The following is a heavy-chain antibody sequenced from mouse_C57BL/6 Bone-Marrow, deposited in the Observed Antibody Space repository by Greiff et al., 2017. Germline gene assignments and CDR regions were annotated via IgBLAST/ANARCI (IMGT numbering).Heavy chain of an antibody. CDR1: GYSFTSYY. J-gene: IGHJ2*01. Sequence: VKLMESGPELVKPGASVKISCKASGYSFTSYYIHWVKQRPGQGLEWIGWIYPGSGNTKYNEKFKGKATLTADPSSSTASMQLSSLTSEDSAVYYCADGYPFDYWGQGTTLTVSS. CDR2: IYPGSGNT. D-gene: IGHD2-3*01. CDR3: ADGYPFDY. V-gene: IGHV1-66*01.